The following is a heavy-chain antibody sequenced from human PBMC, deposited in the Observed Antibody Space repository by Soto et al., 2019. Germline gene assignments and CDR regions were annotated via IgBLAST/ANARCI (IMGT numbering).Heavy chain of an antibody. J-gene: IGHJ6*02. CDR1: GFTFSSYE. V-gene: IGHV3-48*03. Sequence: GGSLRLSCAASGFTFSSYEMNWVRQAPGKGLEWVSYISSSGSTIYYADSVKGRFTISRDNAKNSLCLQMNSLRAEDTAVYYCAAYSSSYGMDVWGQGTTVTVSS. CDR3: AAYSSSYGMDV. CDR2: ISSSGSTI. D-gene: IGHD6-6*01.